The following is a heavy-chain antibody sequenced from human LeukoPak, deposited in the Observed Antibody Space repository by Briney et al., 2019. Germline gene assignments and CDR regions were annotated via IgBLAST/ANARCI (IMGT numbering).Heavy chain of an antibody. V-gene: IGHV4-34*01. D-gene: IGHD1-26*01. CDR1: SGSFSGYY. Sequence: PSETMSLTCPVYSGSFSGYYWSWIRQPPGKGLEWIGEINHSGSTNYNPSLKRRVTISVDTSKNQFSLKLSSVAAAGTAVYYCARYSGSYYIPFDYWGQGTLVAVSS. J-gene: IGHJ4*02. CDR2: INHSGST. CDR3: ARYSGSYYIPFDY.